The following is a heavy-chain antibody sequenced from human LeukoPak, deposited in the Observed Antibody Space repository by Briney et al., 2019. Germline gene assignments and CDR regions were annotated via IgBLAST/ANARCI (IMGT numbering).Heavy chain of an antibody. J-gene: IGHJ3*02. CDR2: IIPIFGTA. Sequence: SVKVSCKASGGTFSSYAISWVRQAPGQGLEWMGGIIPIFGTAKYAQKFQGRVTITADESTSTAYMELSSLRSEDTAVYYCARDYGDYGSAFDIWGQGTMVTVSS. CDR1: GGTFSSYA. CDR3: ARDYGDYGSAFDI. D-gene: IGHD4-17*01. V-gene: IGHV1-69*13.